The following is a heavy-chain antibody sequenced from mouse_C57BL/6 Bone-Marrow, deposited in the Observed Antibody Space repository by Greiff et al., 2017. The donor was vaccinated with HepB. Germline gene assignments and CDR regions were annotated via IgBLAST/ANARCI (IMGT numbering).Heavy chain of an antibody. Sequence: QVQLQQSGAELVRPGASVKLSCKASGYTFTDYYINWVKQRPGQGLEWIARIYPGSGNTYYNEKFKGKATLTAEKSSSTAYMQLSSLTSEDSAVYFCARPAYYSKARDYYAMDYWGQGTSVTVSS. D-gene: IGHD2-5*01. CDR3: ARPAYYSKARDYYAMDY. J-gene: IGHJ4*01. V-gene: IGHV1-76*01. CDR1: GYTFTDYY. CDR2: IYPGSGNT.